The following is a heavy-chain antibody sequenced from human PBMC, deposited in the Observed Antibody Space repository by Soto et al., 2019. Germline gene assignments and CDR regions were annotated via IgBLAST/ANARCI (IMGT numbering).Heavy chain of an antibody. D-gene: IGHD3-22*01. CDR1: GFTFSSYG. J-gene: IGHJ6*02. CDR3: AKEARITMIVVVWDYYYGMDV. CDR2: ISYDGSNK. V-gene: IGHV3-30*18. Sequence: PVGSLRLSCAASGFTFSSYGMHWVRQAPGKGLEWVAVISYDGSNKYYADSVKGRFTIYRDNSKNTLYLQMNSLRAEDTAVYYCAKEARITMIVVVWDYYYGMDVWGQGTTVTVSS.